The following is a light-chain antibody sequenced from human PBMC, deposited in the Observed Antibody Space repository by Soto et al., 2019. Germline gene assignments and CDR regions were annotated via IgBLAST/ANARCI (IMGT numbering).Light chain of an antibody. J-gene: IGLJ1*01. V-gene: IGLV2-8*01. CDR2: EVS. CDR1: SSDVGGYNY. Sequence: QSALTQPPSASGSPGQSVTISCTGTSSDVGGYNYVSWYQQHPGKAPKLMIYEVSKRPSGVPYRFFGSKSGNTASLTVSGLQAEDEADYYCSSYAGSNNFVFGPGTKLTVL. CDR3: SSYAGSNNFV.